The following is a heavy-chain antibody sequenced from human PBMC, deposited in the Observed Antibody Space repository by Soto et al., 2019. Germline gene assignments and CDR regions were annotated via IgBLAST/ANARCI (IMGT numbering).Heavy chain of an antibody. J-gene: IGHJ3*02. CDR2: ISGSGGNI. Sequence: EVQLLESGGGLVQPGGSLRLSCAASGFTFTNYCMSWVRQAPGKGLEWVSDISGSGGNINYADSVKGRFDISRDNSKNTIYLQMNSLRAEDTAVYYCAKDQTYSYGSRDGFDIWGQGTRVTVSS. D-gene: IGHD5-18*01. CDR1: GFTFTNYC. V-gene: IGHV3-23*01. CDR3: AKDQTYSYGSRDGFDI.